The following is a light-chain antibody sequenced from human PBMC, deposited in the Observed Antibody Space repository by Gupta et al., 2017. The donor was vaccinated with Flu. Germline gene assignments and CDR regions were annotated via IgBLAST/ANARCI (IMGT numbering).Light chain of an antibody. CDR2: DDT. V-gene: IGLV3-21*02. Sequence: APGQTARITCGVDNIGSRRVHWYQHRPGQAPILVGYDDTDRPSGIPARFSGYISGNTATLTITRVEGGDEADYYCQLWGGDHAVFGGGTNLTVL. CDR1: NIGSRR. CDR3: QLWGGDHAV. J-gene: IGLJ7*01.